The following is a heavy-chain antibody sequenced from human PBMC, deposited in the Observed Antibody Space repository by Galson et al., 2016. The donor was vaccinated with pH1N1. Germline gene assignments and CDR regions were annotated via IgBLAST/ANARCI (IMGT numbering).Heavy chain of an antibody. CDR3: EGGRAADY. D-gene: IGHD3-16*01. CDR2: IDRPGIEK. V-gene: IGHV3-7*01. Sequence: SLRLSCAASGFTFSSHWMTWVRQAPGKGLEWVANIDRPGIEKYYGDSVKGRFTIYRDNSKNSLYLQMNSLRAEDTAVYYCEGGRAADYWGQGTLVTVSS. J-gene: IGHJ4*02. CDR1: GFTFSSHW.